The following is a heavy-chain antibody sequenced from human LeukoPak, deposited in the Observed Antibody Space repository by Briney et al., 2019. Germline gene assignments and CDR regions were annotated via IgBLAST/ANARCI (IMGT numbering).Heavy chain of an antibody. V-gene: IGHV3-21*01. D-gene: IGHD3-16*02. Sequence: GGSLRLSCTASGFTFSSYSMNWVRQAPGKGLEWVSSISSSSSYIYYADSVKGRFTISRDNAKNSLYLQMNSLRAEDTAVYYCARVTNYDYVWGSYRPRGYFDYWGQGTLVTVSS. CDR2: ISSSSSYI. CDR3: ARVTNYDYVWGSYRPRGYFDY. CDR1: GFTFSSYS. J-gene: IGHJ4*02.